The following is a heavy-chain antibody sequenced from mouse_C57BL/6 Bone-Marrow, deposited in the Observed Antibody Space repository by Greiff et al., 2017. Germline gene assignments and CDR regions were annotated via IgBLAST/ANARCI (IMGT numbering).Heavy chain of an antibody. CDR3: ARDSEGYYGLAWFAY. Sequence: EVQLQQSGPELVKPGASVKISCKASGYSFTDYNMNWVKQSNGKSLEWIGVINPNYGTTRYNQKFKGKATLTVDQSSSTAYMHLNSLTSVDSAVYYCARDSEGYYGLAWFAYWGQGTLVTVSA. CDR2: INPNYGTT. V-gene: IGHV1-39*01. J-gene: IGHJ3*01. D-gene: IGHD2-3*01. CDR1: GYSFTDYN.